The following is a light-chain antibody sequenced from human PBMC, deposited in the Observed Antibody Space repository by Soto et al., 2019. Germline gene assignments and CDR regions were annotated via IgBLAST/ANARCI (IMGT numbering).Light chain of an antibody. V-gene: IGKV3-20*01. Sequence: EIALTQSPGTLSLSPGERATLSCRASQSVSSNYLAWYQQKLGQAPRLLIHGTSSRAAGIPDNFSGSGSGTDFTLVISRLEPHDFAVYYCQQYGSSPWTFGQGTKVDIK. CDR2: GTS. CDR3: QQYGSSPWT. CDR1: QSVSSNY. J-gene: IGKJ1*01.